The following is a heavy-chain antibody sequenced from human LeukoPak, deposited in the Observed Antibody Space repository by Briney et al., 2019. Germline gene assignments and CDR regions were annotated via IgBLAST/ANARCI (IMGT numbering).Heavy chain of an antibody. CDR2: IYPGDSDT. J-gene: IGHJ4*02. V-gene: IGHV5-51*01. Sequence: GASLKISCKGSGYTFGSYWIGWVRQMPGKGLEWMGSIYPGDSDTRYSPSFQGQVTISADKSITTAYLQWSSLKASDTAMYYCARQVSSRSGWYHTHWGQGTLVTVSS. CDR3: ARQVSSRSGWYHTH. CDR1: GYTFGSYW. D-gene: IGHD6-19*01.